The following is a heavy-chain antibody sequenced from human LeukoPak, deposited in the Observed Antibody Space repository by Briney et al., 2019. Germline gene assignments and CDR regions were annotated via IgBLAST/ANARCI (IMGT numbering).Heavy chain of an antibody. CDR1: GFTFSSYE. V-gene: IGHV3-21*01. D-gene: IGHD6-13*01. Sequence: PGGSLRLSCAASGFTFSSYEMNWVRQAPGKGLEWVSSISSSSSYIYYADSVKGRFTISRDNAKNSLYLQMNSLRAEDTAVYYCAREAAAAGPDHSNFDYWGQGTLVTVSS. CDR3: AREAAAAGPDHSNFDY. CDR2: ISSSSSYI. J-gene: IGHJ4*02.